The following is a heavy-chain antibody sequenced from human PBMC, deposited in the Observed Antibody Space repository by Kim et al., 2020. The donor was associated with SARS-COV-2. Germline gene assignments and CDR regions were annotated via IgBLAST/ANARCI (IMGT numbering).Heavy chain of an antibody. Sequence: SETLSLTCIVSGGSIRSYYWSWIRQPPGKGLEWIGYIYDGGTKYNPSLESRVTISVDTSKKQFSLNLSSVTAADTAVYFCARDGRFLSSGMDVWGQGTTVTVSS. CDR2: IYDGGT. J-gene: IGHJ6*02. D-gene: IGHD3-10*01. CDR1: GGSIRSYY. V-gene: IGHV4-59*13. CDR3: ARDGRFLSSGMDV.